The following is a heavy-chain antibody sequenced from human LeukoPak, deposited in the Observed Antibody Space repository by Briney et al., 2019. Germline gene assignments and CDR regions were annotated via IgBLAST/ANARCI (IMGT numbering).Heavy chain of an antibody. Sequence: SVKVSCKASGYTFTSYDISWVRQAPGQGLEWMGGIIPIFGTANYAQKFQGRVTITADKSTSTAYMELSSLRSEDTAVYYCARAATLPRSSSLYYYFDYWGQGTLVTVSS. J-gene: IGHJ4*02. D-gene: IGHD6-6*01. V-gene: IGHV1-69*06. CDR3: ARAATLPRSSSLYYYFDY. CDR1: GYTFTSYD. CDR2: IIPIFGTA.